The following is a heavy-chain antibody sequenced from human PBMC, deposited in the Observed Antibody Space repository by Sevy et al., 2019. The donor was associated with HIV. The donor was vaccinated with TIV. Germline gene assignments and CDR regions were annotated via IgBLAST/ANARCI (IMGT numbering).Heavy chain of an antibody. V-gene: IGHV3-64*04. CDR2: ISSNGGST. J-gene: IGHJ6*02. D-gene: IGHD6-6*01. CDR3: ARDLEYSSSSQYYYYGMDV. CDR1: GFTFSSYA. Sequence: GGSLRLSCSASGFTFSSYAMHWLRQAPGKGLEYVSAISSNGGSTYYADSVKGRFTISRDNSKNTLYLQMNSLRAEDTAVYYCARDLEYSSSSQYYYYGMDVWGQRTTVTVSS.